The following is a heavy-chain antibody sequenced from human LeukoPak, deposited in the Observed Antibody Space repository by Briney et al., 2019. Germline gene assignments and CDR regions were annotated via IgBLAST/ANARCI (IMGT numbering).Heavy chain of an antibody. J-gene: IGHJ5*02. V-gene: IGHV3-66*02. D-gene: IGHD5-18*01. CDR3: SRSGDQYSYGLNWFDP. CDR2: IYSGGST. CDR1: GFTVSSNY. Sequence: GGSLRLSCAASGFTVSSNYMNWVRQAPGKGLEWVSVIYSGGSTYCADSVKGRFTISRDNSKNTVYLQMNSLRAEDTAVYYCSRSGDQYSYGLNWFDPWGQATQVTVSS.